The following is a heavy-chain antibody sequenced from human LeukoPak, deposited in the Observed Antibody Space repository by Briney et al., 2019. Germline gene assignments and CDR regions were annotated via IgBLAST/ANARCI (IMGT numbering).Heavy chain of an antibody. J-gene: IGHJ6*02. V-gene: IGHV1-18*01. CDR2: LDIYSGNT. Sequence: ASVKVSCKASGFTSDNYGICLVRQAPGQGLEGMGWLDIYSGNTNYAQNFQGRVTMTPETSTSTAYMELRSLRSDDTAVYYCARELSTGWGGMDVWGQGTTVTVSS. CDR1: GFTSDNYG. D-gene: IGHD2-8*02. CDR3: ARELSTGWGGMDV.